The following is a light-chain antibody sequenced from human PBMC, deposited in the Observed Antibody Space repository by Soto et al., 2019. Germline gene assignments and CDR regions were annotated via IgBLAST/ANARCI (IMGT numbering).Light chain of an antibody. V-gene: IGKV3-15*01. J-gene: IGKJ1*01. Sequence: EIVMTQSPATLSLSPGERATLSCRASQSVSSNLAGYQQKPGQAPRLLIYGASTRATGIPARFSGSGSGTEFTLSLNSQQSEDVAVDDCQHDNNWPRRFGQGTKVESK. CDR1: QSVSSN. CDR3: QHDNNWPRR. CDR2: GAS.